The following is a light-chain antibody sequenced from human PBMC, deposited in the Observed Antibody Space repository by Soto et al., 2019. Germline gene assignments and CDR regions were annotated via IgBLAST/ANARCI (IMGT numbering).Light chain of an antibody. CDR2: FDS. CDR3: QVWDRPTDLV. CDR1: DIETKS. V-gene: IGLV3-21*01. J-gene: IGLJ2*01. Sequence: VLTQPPSVSVAPGKTAIITCGGNDIETKSVHWYQQKAGQAPVLVMSFDSDRPSGIPERFSGSNSGNTASLTITRAEAGDEDDYYCQVWDRPTDLVFGGGTKLTVL.